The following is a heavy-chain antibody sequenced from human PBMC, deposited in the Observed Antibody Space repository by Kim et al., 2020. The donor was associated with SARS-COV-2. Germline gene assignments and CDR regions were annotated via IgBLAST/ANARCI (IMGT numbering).Heavy chain of an antibody. V-gene: IGHV5-51*01. CDR2: IYPGDSAT. J-gene: IGHJ3*02. Sequence: GESLKISCKGSGYQFTKYWIAWVRQMPGKGLEFLGIIYPGDSATRYSPSFQGQVFISVDKSINTAYLQWHRLRASDSALYYCARVQIENLVKAFDIWGQGTVVTV. CDR3: ARVQIENLVKAFDI. CDR1: GYQFTKYW. D-gene: IGHD2-21*01.